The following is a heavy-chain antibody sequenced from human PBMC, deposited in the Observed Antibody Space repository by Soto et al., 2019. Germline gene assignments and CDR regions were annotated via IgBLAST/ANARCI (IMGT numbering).Heavy chain of an antibody. Sequence: QLQLQESGSGLVKPSQTLSLTCAVSGCSISSGGYSWGWIRQPPGKGLEWIGYIYHSGSTYYNPSLKSRVTIAVDRSKNQFSLKLSSVTAADTAVYYGARVPDYWGQGTLVTVSS. CDR2: IYHSGST. CDR3: ARVPDY. J-gene: IGHJ4*02. V-gene: IGHV4-30-2*01. CDR1: GCSISSGGYS.